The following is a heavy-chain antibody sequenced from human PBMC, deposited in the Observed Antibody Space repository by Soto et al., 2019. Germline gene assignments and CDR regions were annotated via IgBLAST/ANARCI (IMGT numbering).Heavy chain of an antibody. V-gene: IGHV3-23*01. CDR3: AGPGYSSQDY. J-gene: IGHJ4*02. Sequence: GWSLRLSCASSVFTFISFALSWVRQAPGKGLEWVSAISGSGDGTDYAASVKGRFTISRDNSKNTLYLQMNSLRAEDTAVYYCAGPGYSSQDYWGQGALVTVSS. CDR2: ISGSGDGT. D-gene: IGHD5-18*01. CDR1: VFTFISFA.